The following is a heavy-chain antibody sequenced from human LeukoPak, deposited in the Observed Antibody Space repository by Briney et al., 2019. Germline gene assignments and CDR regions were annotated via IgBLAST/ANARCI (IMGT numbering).Heavy chain of an antibody. CDR1: GGTFSSYA. CDR3: ARGAAVAPDY. J-gene: IGHJ4*02. Sequence: GASVKVSCKASGGTFSSYAISWVRQAPGQGLEWMGGINPNSGGTNYTQKFQGRVTMTRDTSISTAYMELSRLRSDDTAVYYCARGAAVAPDYWGQGTLVTVSS. CDR2: INPNSGGT. V-gene: IGHV1-2*02. D-gene: IGHD6-19*01.